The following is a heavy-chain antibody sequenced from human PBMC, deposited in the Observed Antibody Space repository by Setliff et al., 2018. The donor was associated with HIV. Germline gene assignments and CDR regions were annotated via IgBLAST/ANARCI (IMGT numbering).Heavy chain of an antibody. CDR3: ARLGAYINYYFDY. D-gene: IGHD4-4*01. V-gene: IGHV5-51*01. Sequence: GESLKISCKGSGYSFTSYWIGWVRQMPGKGLEWMWIIYPGDSDTRYSPSFQGQVTISADKSISTAYLQWSSLRDSDTAMYYCARLGAYINYYFDYWGQGTLVTVSS. CDR2: IYPGDSDT. J-gene: IGHJ4*02. CDR1: GYSFTSYW.